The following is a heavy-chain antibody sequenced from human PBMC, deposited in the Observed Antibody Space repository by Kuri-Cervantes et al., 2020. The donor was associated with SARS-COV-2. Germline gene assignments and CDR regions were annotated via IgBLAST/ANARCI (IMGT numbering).Heavy chain of an antibody. D-gene: IGHD6-19*01. V-gene: IGHV4-59*01. Sequence: SETLSLTCTVSGGSINPYYWNWLRLTPGKALEWIGYVHHTGTTNYSPSLKSRLTISLDTSKSQFSLKLTSVTAADTALYYCARGEYNSGWVYWYLDLWGRGTLVTVSS. CDR2: VHHTGTT. CDR1: GGSINPYY. CDR3: ARGEYNSGWVYWYLDL. J-gene: IGHJ2*01.